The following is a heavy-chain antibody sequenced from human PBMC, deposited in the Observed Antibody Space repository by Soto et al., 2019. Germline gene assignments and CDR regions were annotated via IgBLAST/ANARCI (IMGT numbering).Heavy chain of an antibody. CDR1: GFTFGNYG. J-gene: IGHJ3*01. D-gene: IGHD2-21*01. Sequence: EVQLLESGGGLVQPGGSLRLSCAASGFTFGNYGMNWVRQAPGKGLEWVSGISGGGGSTYYADSVRGRFTISRDPSKNTVFLEMNILRAEDTAVYYCAKGFIVVVAVLRPDDAFDVLGQGTLVTVSS. CDR3: AKGFIVVVAVLRPDDAFDV. CDR2: ISGGGGST. V-gene: IGHV3-23*01.